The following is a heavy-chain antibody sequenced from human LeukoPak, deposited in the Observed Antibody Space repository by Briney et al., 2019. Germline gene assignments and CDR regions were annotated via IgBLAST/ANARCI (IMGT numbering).Heavy chain of an antibody. CDR2: ISGSGGST. J-gene: IGHJ6*03. CDR3: SKKNAAAGSRGEYYYYYMDV. Sequence: GGSLRLSCAASGFTFSSYAMSWVRQAPGKGLEWISAISGSGGSTYYADSVKGRFTISRDNSKNTLYLQMNSLRAEDTAVYYCSKKNAAAGSRGEYYYYYMDVWGKGTTVTVSS. D-gene: IGHD6-13*01. V-gene: IGHV3-23*01. CDR1: GFTFSSYA.